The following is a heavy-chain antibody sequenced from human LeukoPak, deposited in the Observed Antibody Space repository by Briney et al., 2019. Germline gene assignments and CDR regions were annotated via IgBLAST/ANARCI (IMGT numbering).Heavy chain of an antibody. J-gene: IGHJ4*02. Sequence: PSQTLSLTCAVSGGSISSGGYSWNWIRQPPGKGLEWIGYIYNSGSTSYNPSLKSRVTISVDTSKNQFSLKLSSVTAADTAVYYCAREFGQDTAMVFIYWGQGTLVTVSS. D-gene: IGHD5-18*01. CDR2: IYNSGST. V-gene: IGHV4-30-4*07. CDR1: GGSISSGGYS. CDR3: AREFGQDTAMVFIY.